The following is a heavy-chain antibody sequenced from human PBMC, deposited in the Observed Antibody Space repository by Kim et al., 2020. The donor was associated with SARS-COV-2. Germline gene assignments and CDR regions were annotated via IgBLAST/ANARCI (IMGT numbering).Heavy chain of an antibody. CDR2: IYYSGST. V-gene: IGHV4-39*01. J-gene: IGHJ3*02. Sequence: SETLSLTCTVSGGSISSSSYYWGWIRQPPGKGLEWIGSIYYSGSTYYNPSLKSRVTISVDTSKNQFSLKLSSVTAADTAVYYCARLVRYVRLGEPFYVFDIWGQGTMVTVSS. D-gene: IGHD3-16*01. CDR3: ARLVRYVRLGEPFYVFDI. CDR1: GGSISSSSYY.